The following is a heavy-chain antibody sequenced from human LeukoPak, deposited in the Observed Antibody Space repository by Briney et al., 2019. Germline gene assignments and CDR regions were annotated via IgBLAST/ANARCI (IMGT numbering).Heavy chain of an antibody. Sequence: GGSLRLSCAASGFTFSSYGMHWVRQAPGKGLEWVAVIWYDGSNKYYADSVKGRFTISRDNAKNTLYLQMNSLRAEDTAVYYCARDGYCYDSSGYYYYFDYWGQGTLVTVSS. D-gene: IGHD3-22*01. V-gene: IGHV3-33*01. CDR2: IWYDGSNK. CDR1: GFTFSSYG. J-gene: IGHJ4*02. CDR3: ARDGYCYDSSGYYYYFDY.